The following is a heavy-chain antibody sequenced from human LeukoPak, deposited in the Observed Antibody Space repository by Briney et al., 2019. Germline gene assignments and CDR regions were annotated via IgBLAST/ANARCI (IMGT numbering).Heavy chain of an antibody. CDR2: ISYDGSNI. J-gene: IGHJ5*02. Sequence: PGGSLRLSCAASGFTFSRFGMHWVRQAPGKGLEWVAVISYDGSNIFYGDSVKGRFTISRDISKSTLYLQMNSLRAEDTAVYYCGKDLAQDTPMVRNLFDPWGQGTLVTVSS. V-gene: IGHV3-30*18. CDR1: GFTFSRFG. D-gene: IGHD5-18*01. CDR3: GKDLAQDTPMVRNLFDP.